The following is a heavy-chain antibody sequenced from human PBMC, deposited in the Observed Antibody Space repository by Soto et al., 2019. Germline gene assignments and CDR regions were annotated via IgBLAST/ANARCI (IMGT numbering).Heavy chain of an antibody. Sequence: QVQLVQSGAEVKKPGSSVKVSCKASGGTFSSYAISWVRQAPGQGLEWMGGIIPIFGTANYAQKFQGRVTITADESTSTAYMELSSLRSEDTAVYYCASAYCGGDCYSSRVWFDPWGQGTLVTVSS. D-gene: IGHD2-21*02. V-gene: IGHV1-69*01. CDR2: IIPIFGTA. J-gene: IGHJ5*02. CDR3: ASAYCGGDCYSSRVWFDP. CDR1: GGTFSSYA.